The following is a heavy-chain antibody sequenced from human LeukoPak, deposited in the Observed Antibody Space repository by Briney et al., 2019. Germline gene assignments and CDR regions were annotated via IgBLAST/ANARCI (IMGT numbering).Heavy chain of an antibody. D-gene: IGHD2-21*01. Sequence: GSLRLSCAASGNYWMHWVRQAPGKGLEWVAVISYDGSNKYYADSVKGRFTISRDNSKNTLYLQMNSLRAEDTAVYYCARGFVFSDAFDIWGQGTMVTVSS. CDR1: GNYW. CDR3: ARGFVFSDAFDI. J-gene: IGHJ3*02. V-gene: IGHV3-30-3*01. CDR2: ISYDGSNK.